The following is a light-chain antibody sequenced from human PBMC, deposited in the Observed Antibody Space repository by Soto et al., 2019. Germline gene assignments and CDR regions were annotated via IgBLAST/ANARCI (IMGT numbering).Light chain of an antibody. Sequence: QSALTQPASVSGSPGQSITIACTGTNRDVGSYNFVSWYQHRPGEAPKLIISEVRNRPSGISYRFTGSKSGNTASLTISGLQAEDEADYYCSSYTTTSTLVFGGGTKLTVL. J-gene: IGLJ3*02. CDR2: EVR. CDR3: SSYTTTSTLV. V-gene: IGLV2-14*01. CDR1: NRDVGSYNF.